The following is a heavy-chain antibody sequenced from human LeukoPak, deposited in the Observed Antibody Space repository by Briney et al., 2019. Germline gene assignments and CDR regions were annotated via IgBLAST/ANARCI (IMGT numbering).Heavy chain of an antibody. Sequence: GGSLRLSCAASGFTFSSNAMNWVRQAPGKGLEWVSYISSTSSTIYYADSVKGRFTISRDNAKNSLYLQMNSLRAEDTAMYYCARDLGSSSWHSFDYWGQGTLVTVSS. J-gene: IGHJ4*02. V-gene: IGHV3-48*01. CDR3: ARDLGSSSWHSFDY. D-gene: IGHD6-13*01. CDR2: ISSTSSTI. CDR1: GFTFSSNA.